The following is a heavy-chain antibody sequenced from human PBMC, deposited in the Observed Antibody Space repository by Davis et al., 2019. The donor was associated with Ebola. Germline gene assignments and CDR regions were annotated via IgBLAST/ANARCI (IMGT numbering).Heavy chain of an antibody. CDR2: IIPILGIA. D-gene: IGHD4-23*01. CDR1: GYTFTSYG. CDR3: ARGGYGEVTPFALGYYYGMDV. V-gene: IGHV1-69*04. J-gene: IGHJ6*02. Sequence: SVKVSCKASGYTFTSYGISWVRQAPGQGLEWMGRIIPILGIANYAQKFQGRVTITADKSTSTAYMELSSLRSEDTAVYYCARGGYGEVTPFALGYYYGMDVWGQGTTVTVSS.